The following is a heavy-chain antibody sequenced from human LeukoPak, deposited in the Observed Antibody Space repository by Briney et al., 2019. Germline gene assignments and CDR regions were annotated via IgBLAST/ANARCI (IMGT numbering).Heavy chain of an antibody. CDR3: AKGFRGYSGYDYAFDI. J-gene: IGHJ3*02. V-gene: IGHV3-30*02. CDR2: IRYDGSNK. CDR1: GFTFSSYG. Sequence: GGSLRLSCAASGFTFSSYGMHWVRQAPGKGLEWVAFIRYDGSNKYYADSVKGRFTISRDNSKNTLYLQMNSLRAEDTAVYYCAKGFRGYSGYDYAFDIWGQGTMVTVSS. D-gene: IGHD5-12*01.